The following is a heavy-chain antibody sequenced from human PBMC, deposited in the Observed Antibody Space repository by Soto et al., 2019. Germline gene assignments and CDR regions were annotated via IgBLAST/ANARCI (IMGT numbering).Heavy chain of an antibody. CDR1: GFTFSGNV. V-gene: IGHV3-23*01. CDR3: AKNGCGGDCYSSVAGNWFDP. D-gene: IGHD2-21*02. J-gene: IGHJ5*02. Sequence: GGSLRLSCVASGFTFSGNVMSWVRQAPGKGLEWISIISGSGGSTYYADSVKGRFTLSRDNSNNTLYLQMHSLTAADTAVYYCAKNGCGGDCYSSVAGNWFDPWGQGTLVTVSS. CDR2: ISGSGGST.